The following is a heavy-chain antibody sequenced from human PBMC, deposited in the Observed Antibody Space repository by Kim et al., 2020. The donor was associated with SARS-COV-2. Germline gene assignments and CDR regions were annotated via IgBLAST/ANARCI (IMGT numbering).Heavy chain of an antibody. CDR1: GFTFSSYS. J-gene: IGHJ4*02. V-gene: IGHV3-21*01. CDR3: ARASWGTTSPIAY. D-gene: IGHD1-26*01. Sequence: GGSLRLSCAASGFTFSSYSMNWVRQAPGKGLEWVSSISSSSSYIYYADSVKGRFTISRDNAKNSLYLQMNSLRAEDTAVYCCARASWGTTSPIAYWGQGTLVTVSS. CDR2: ISSSSSYI.